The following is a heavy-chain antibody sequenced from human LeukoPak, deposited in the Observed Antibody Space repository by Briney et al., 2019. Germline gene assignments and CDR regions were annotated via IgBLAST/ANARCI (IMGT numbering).Heavy chain of an antibody. Sequence: GGSLRLSCAASGFTFSSYGMHWVRQAPGKGLEWVAVISYDGSNKYYADSVKGRFTISRYNSKNTLYLQMNSLRTEDTAVYYCYTSYIQSGYDYSFPHWGQGTLVTVSS. CDR1: GFTFSSYG. CDR2: ISYDGSNK. D-gene: IGHD5-12*01. J-gene: IGHJ4*02. V-gene: IGHV3-30*03. CDR3: YTSYIQSGYDYSFPH.